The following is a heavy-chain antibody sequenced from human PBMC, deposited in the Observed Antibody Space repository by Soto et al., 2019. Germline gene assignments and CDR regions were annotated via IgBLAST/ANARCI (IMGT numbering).Heavy chain of an antibody. CDR3: TRDGSASWNLGVFSTYYDY. D-gene: IGHD3-16*01. CDR1: GFTFSTYS. J-gene: IGHJ4*02. V-gene: IGHV3-21*01. CDR2: ISRRGDYI. Sequence: PGGSLRLSCAASGFTFSTYSMNWVRQAPGKGLEWVSSISRRGDYIYYADSVKGRFTISRDNAKDSLFLQMNSLRAEDTAVYFCTRDGSASWNLGVFSTYYDYWGQGTLVTVSS.